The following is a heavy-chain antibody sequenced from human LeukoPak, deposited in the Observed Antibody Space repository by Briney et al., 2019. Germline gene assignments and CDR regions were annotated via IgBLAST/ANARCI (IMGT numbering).Heavy chain of an antibody. Sequence: KPSETLSLTCAVYGGSFSGYYWSWIRQPPGKGLEWIGEINHSGSPNYNPSLKSRVTISVDTSKNQFSLKLSSVTAADTAVYYCARGLDVVAVAGLYYFDYWGQGTLVTVSS. V-gene: IGHV4-34*01. CDR3: ARGLDVVAVAGLYYFDY. J-gene: IGHJ4*02. CDR1: GGSFSGYY. CDR2: INHSGSP. D-gene: IGHD6-19*01.